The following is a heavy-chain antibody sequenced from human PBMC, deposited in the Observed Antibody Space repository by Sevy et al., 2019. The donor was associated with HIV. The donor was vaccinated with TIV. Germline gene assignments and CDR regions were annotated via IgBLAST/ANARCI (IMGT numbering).Heavy chain of an antibody. CDR1: GGSISSSRYH. CDR3: ARKGDGYNQYYFDY. J-gene: IGHJ4*02. D-gene: IGHD5-12*01. Sequence: SETLSHTCTVSGGSISSSRYHWGWIRQSPGKGLEWIGSIYYNGRTFYNPSLKSRVTISLDTSKNQFSLKLSSVTAADRAVYYCARKGDGYNQYYFDYWGQGTLVTVSS. V-gene: IGHV4-39*01. CDR2: IYYNGRT.